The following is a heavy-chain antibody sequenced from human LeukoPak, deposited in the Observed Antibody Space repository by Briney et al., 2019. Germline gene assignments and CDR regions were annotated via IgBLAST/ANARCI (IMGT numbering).Heavy chain of an antibody. J-gene: IGHJ4*02. CDR3: ARNGAPDY. CDR2: IYYSGST. D-gene: IGHD2-8*01. V-gene: IGHV4-39*07. Sequence: SETLSLTCTVSGGSISSSSYYRGWIRQPPGKGLEWIGSIYYSGSTYYNPSLKSRVTISVDTSKNQFSLKLSSVTAADTAVYYCARNGAPDYWGQGTLVTVSS. CDR1: GGSISSSSYY.